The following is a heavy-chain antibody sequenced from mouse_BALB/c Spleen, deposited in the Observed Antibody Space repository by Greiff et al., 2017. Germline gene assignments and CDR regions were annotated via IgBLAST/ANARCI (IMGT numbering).Heavy chain of an antibody. CDR1: GFTFSSYT. Sequence: EVQVVESGGGLVKPGGSLKLSCAASGFTFSSYTMSWVRQTPEKRLEWVATISSGGSYTYYPDSVKGRFTISRDNAKNTLYLQMSSLKSEDTAMYYCTRAYGYDGNYAMDYWGQGTSVTVSS. J-gene: IGHJ4*01. CDR2: ISSGGSYT. CDR3: TRAYGYDGNYAMDY. D-gene: IGHD2-2*01. V-gene: IGHV5-6-4*01.